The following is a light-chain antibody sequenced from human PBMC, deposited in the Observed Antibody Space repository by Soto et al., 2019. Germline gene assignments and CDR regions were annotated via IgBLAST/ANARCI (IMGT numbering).Light chain of an antibody. V-gene: IGLV2-11*01. Sequence: QSALTQPRSVSGSPGQSVTISCTGISGDVGGHDFVSWYQQHPGKAPKLILYDVDKRPSGVPDRFSGSRSGNTASLTISGLQADDEADYYCCSYTGSSTLVVFGGGTKLTVL. J-gene: IGLJ2*01. CDR2: DVD. CDR3: CSYTGSSTLVV. CDR1: SGDVGGHDF.